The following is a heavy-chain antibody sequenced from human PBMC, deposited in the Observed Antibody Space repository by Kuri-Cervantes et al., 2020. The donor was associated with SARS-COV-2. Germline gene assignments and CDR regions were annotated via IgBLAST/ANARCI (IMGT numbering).Heavy chain of an antibody. CDR1: GFTFSSYD. J-gene: IGHJ5*02. CDR3: ARVQGVFHLSSGLFVAA. Sequence: GESLKISCAASGFTFSSYDMHWVRQATGKGLEWVSAIGTAGDTYYADSVKGRLSVSRDSSKNTVSLEISSLRTEDTAIYYCARVQGVFHLSSGLFVAAWGQGTPVTVSS. V-gene: IGHV3-13*01. CDR2: IGTAGDT. D-gene: IGHD3-3*01.